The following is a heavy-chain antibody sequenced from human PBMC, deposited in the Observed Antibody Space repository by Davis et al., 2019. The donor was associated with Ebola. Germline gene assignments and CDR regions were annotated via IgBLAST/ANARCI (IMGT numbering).Heavy chain of an antibody. CDR3: ASGSGYSYGFVDY. CDR2: IWYDGSRK. J-gene: IGHJ4*02. CDR1: GFNFRSYG. V-gene: IGHV3-33*01. D-gene: IGHD5-18*01. Sequence: PGGSLRLSCAASGFNFRSYGMHWVRQAPDKGLEWVAVIWYDGSRKYYGDSVKGRFTISRDNSKNTLYLQMNSLRAEDTAVYYCASGSGYSYGFVDYWGQGTLVTVSS.